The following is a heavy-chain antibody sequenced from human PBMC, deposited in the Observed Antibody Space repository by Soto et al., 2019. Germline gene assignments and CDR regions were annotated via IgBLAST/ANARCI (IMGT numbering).Heavy chain of an antibody. V-gene: IGHV4-59*08. CDR3: ASTSDAFDI. Sequence: PSETLSLTCTVSGGSISSYYWSWIRQPPGKGLEWIGYIYYSGSTYYNPSLKSRVTLSVDTSKNQFSLKLSFVTAADTAVYYCASTSDAFDIWGQGTMVTVSS. CDR2: IYYSGST. J-gene: IGHJ3*02. CDR1: GGSISSYY.